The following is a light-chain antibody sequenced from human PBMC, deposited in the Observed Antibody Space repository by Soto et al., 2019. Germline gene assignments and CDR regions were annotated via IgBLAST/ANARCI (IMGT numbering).Light chain of an antibody. CDR2: DAS. CDR3: QQRSNWPRTLT. V-gene: IGKV3-11*01. J-gene: IGKJ4*01. CDR1: QSLGSS. Sequence: EIVLTQSPAILSLSPGERATLSCRASQSLGSSLAWYQHRPGQAPRLLIFDASNRATGIPPRFSGSGSGTDFTLTISRLEPEDFAVYYCQQRSNWPRTLTFGGGSKVEFK.